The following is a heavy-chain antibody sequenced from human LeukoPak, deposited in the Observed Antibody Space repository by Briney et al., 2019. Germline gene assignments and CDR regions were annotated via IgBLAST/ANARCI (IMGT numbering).Heavy chain of an antibody. CDR2: IYYSGST. CDR3: APGKYDYFTGFDY. Sequence: SETLSLTCTVSGGSISSYYWSWIRQPPGKGLEWIGYIYYSGSTNYNPSLKSRVTISVDTSKNQFSLKLSSVTAADTAVYYCAPGKYDYFTGFDYWGQGTLVTVSS. V-gene: IGHV4-59*01. J-gene: IGHJ4*01. D-gene: IGHD3-9*01. CDR1: GGSISSYY.